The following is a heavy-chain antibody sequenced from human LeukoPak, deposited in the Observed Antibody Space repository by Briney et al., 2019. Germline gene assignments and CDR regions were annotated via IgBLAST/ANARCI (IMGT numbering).Heavy chain of an antibody. D-gene: IGHD2-2*01. CDR3: AKHVGYCSSASCYFDY. J-gene: IGHJ4*02. CDR2: IGGGDGST. V-gene: IGHV3-23*01. CDR1: GFTFTSFP. Sequence: GGSLSLSCAASGFTFTSFPLSWVRQTPGKGREGVSAIGGGDGSTYYADSVKGRFTISRDNSKNTLFLQMNSLRAEDTAVYYCAKHVGYCSSASCYFDYWGQGTLVTVAS.